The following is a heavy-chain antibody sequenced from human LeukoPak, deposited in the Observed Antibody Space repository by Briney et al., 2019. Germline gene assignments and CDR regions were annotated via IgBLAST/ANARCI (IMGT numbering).Heavy chain of an antibody. Sequence: ASVKVSRKASGYTFTGYYMHWVRQAPGQGLEWMGWINPNSGCTNYAQKFQGRVTMTRDTSISTAYMELSRLRSDDTAVYYCAIAAAGSDVDYWGQGTLVTVSS. V-gene: IGHV1-2*02. CDR1: GYTFTGYY. CDR2: INPNSGCT. CDR3: AIAAAGSDVDY. D-gene: IGHD6-13*01. J-gene: IGHJ4*02.